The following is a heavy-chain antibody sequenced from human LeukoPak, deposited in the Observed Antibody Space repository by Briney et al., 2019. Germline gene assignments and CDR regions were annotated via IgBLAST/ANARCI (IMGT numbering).Heavy chain of an antibody. Sequence: SGTLSLTCAVSGGSISSPNWWSWVRQPPGKGLEWIGEIYQSGSTSYNPSLKSRVTISIDRSKNQFSLKLTSVTAADTAIYYCARPGIGGAFDIWGQGTMVTVFS. V-gene: IGHV4-4*02. CDR3: ARPGIGGAFDI. D-gene: IGHD3-3*01. CDR1: GGSISSPNW. CDR2: IYQSGST. J-gene: IGHJ3*02.